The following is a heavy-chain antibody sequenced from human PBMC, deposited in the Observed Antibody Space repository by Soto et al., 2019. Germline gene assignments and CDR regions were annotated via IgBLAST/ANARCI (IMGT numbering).Heavy chain of an antibody. CDR3: ARAGRHYYGSGSYIRY. J-gene: IGHJ4*02. Sequence: SETLSLTCAVYGGSFSGYYWSWIRQPPGKGLEWIGEINHSGSTNYNPSLKSRVTISVDTSKNQFSLKLSSVTAADTAVYYCARAGRHYYGSGSYIRYWGQGTLVTVSS. V-gene: IGHV4-34*01. CDR1: GGSFSGYY. CDR2: INHSGST. D-gene: IGHD3-10*01.